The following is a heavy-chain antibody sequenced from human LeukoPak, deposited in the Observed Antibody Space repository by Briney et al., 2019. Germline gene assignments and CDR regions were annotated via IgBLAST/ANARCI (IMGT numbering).Heavy chain of an antibody. J-gene: IGHJ1*01. CDR1: GGSISSSSYY. Sequence: SETLSLTCTVSGGSISSSSYYWGWIRQPPGKGLEWIGSIYYSGSTYYNPSLKSRVTISVDTSKNQFSLKLSSVTAADTAVYYCASLMSTVDYQYFQHWGQGTLVTVSS. CDR3: ASLMSTVDYQYFQH. D-gene: IGHD4-23*01. V-gene: IGHV4-39*01. CDR2: IYYSGST.